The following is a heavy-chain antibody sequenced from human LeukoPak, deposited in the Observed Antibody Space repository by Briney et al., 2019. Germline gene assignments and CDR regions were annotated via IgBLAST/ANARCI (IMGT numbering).Heavy chain of an antibody. D-gene: IGHD3-9*01. CDR3: ARESGYYDILTGLRTHGMDV. CDR2: ISYDGSNK. V-gene: IGHV3-30-3*01. CDR1: GFTFSSYA. J-gene: IGHJ6*02. Sequence: GRSLRLSCAASGFTFSSYAMHWVRQAPGKGLEWVAVISYDGSNKYYADSVKGRFTISRDNSKNTLYLQMNSLRAEDTAVYYCARESGYYDILTGLRTHGMDVWGQGTTVTVSS.